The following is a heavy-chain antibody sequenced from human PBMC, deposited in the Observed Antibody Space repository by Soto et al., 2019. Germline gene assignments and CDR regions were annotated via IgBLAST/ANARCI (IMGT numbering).Heavy chain of an antibody. CDR2: ITPIAETT. CDR1: GGPFTRYA. J-gene: IGHJ3*02. Sequence: QAQLVQSGAEVRKPGSSVRVSCRASGGPFTRYAVSWVRKAPGQVLEWLGGITPIAETTNYAQKFRGRLSITADETTATVNMQRRRMTSDATAYYFCARGGAPGQTAYPYACDIGGQGSRVTVTS. D-gene: IGHD2-2*01. V-gene: IGHV1-69*01. CDR3: ARGGAPGQTAYPYACDI.